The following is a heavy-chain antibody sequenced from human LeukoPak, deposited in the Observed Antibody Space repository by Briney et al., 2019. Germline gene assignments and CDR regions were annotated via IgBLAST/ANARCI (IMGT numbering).Heavy chain of an antibody. CDR1: GFTFSSYA. Sequence: PGGSLRLSCVASGFTFSSYAMHWVRQAPGKGLEWVAVISYDGSNKYYADSVKGRFTISRDNPKNTLYLQMNSLRAEDTAVYYCARDLSTDYYGSQYWGQGTLVTVSS. CDR3: ARDLSTDYYGSQY. D-gene: IGHD3-10*01. V-gene: IGHV3-30*04. J-gene: IGHJ4*02. CDR2: ISYDGSNK.